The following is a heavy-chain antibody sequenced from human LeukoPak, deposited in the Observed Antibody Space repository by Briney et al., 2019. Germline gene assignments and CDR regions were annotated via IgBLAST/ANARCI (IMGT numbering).Heavy chain of an antibody. V-gene: IGHV3-7*01. CDR2: IKQDGTEK. Sequence: GGSLRLSCAASGFTFSSYWMSWVRQAPGKGLEWVANIKQDGTEKYFVDSVKGRFTISRDNAKNSLYLQMNSLRAEDTAVYYCAELGITMIGGVWGKGTTVTISS. J-gene: IGHJ6*04. CDR1: GFTFSSYW. CDR3: AELGITMIGGV. D-gene: IGHD3-10*02.